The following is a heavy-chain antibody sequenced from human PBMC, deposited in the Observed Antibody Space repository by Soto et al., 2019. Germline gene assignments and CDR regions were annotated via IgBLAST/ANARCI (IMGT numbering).Heavy chain of an antibody. D-gene: IGHD2-2*02. CDR2: IIPAFGTT. CDR1: GGTFGIYA. V-gene: IGHV1-69*06. Sequence: QVQLVQSGAAVSKPGSSVKVSCKASGGTFGIYAIGWVRQAPGQGLEWMGGIIPAFGTTKNAQKFQDRVDMTSNKSTNTVYMELRGLRFDETAVYYCARVPRQMLYGPTREGMDIWGKGTTLIVTS. J-gene: IGHJ6*04. CDR3: ARVPRQMLYGPTREGMDI.